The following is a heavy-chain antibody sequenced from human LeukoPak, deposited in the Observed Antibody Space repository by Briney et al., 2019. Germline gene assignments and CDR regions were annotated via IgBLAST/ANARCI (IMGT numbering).Heavy chain of an antibody. V-gene: IGHV3-74*01. Sequence: PGGSLRLSCAASGFTFSSYWMHWVRQAPGKGLVWVSRINSDGSSTRYADSEKGRFTISRDNAKNTLYLQMNSLRAEDTAVYHCAKRVSTSGVYLAPDFDYWGQGNLVTVSS. CDR2: INSDGSST. D-gene: IGHD6-13*01. CDR1: GFTFSSYW. CDR3: AKRVSTSGVYLAPDFDY. J-gene: IGHJ4*02.